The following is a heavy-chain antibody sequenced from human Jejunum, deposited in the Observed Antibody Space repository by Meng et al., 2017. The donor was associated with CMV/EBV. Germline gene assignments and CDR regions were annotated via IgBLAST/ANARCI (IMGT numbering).Heavy chain of an antibody. D-gene: IGHD4-11*01. J-gene: IGHJ4*02. Sequence: CKGSGYTFTNYWIGWVRQMPGKGLECMGIVYPGDSDTKYSPSFQGQVTISADKSINTAYLQWSSLQASDTAMYYCARSTTVTDFDSWGQGTLVTVSS. CDR2: VYPGDSDT. CDR1: GYTFTNYW. V-gene: IGHV5-51*01. CDR3: ARSTTVTDFDS.